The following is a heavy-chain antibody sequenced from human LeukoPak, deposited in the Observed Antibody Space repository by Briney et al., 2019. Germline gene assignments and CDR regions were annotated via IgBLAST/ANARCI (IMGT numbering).Heavy chain of an antibody. CDR1: GFTFDDYA. J-gene: IGHJ5*02. CDR2: ISWNSGSI. D-gene: IGHD3-10*01. Sequence: QPGRSLRLSCAASGFTFDDYAMHWVRHAPGKGLEWVSGISWNSGSIGYADSVKGRFTISRDNAKNSLYLQMNSLRAEDTAVYYCARGPTMVRGVIISNWFDPWGQGTLVTVSS. V-gene: IGHV3-9*01. CDR3: ARGPTMVRGVIISNWFDP.